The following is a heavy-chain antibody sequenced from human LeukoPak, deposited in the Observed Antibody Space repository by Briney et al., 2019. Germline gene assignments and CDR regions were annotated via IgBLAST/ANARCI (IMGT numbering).Heavy chain of an antibody. J-gene: IGHJ4*02. CDR1: GFTFSSYA. Sequence: GGSLRLSCAASGFTFSSYAMSWVRQAPGKGLEWVSAISGSGGSTYYADSVKGRFTISRDNSKNTLYLQMNSLRAEDTAVYYCAKDREKMATIGPFDYWGQGTLVTVPS. CDR3: AKDREKMATIGPFDY. CDR2: ISGSGGST. D-gene: IGHD5-24*01. V-gene: IGHV3-23*01.